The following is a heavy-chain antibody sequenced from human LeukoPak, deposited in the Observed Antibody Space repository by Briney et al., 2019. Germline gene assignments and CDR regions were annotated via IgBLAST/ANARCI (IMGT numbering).Heavy chain of an antibody. V-gene: IGHV2-70*11. J-gene: IGHJ4*02. CDR1: EFSLSTSGMC. Sequence: SSPALVKPTQTLTLTCTFSEFSLSTSGMCVSWIRQPPGKALEWLSRIDWDDHKYYSTSLKTRLTISKDTSKNQVVLTMTNMDPVDTATYYCARSGIVGATTRLYYFDSWGQGTLVTVSS. CDR3: ARSGIVGATTRLYYFDS. CDR2: IDWDDHK. D-gene: IGHD1-26*01.